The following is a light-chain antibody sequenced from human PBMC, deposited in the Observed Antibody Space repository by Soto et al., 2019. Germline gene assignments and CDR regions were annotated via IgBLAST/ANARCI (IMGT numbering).Light chain of an antibody. CDR2: GNT. J-gene: IGLJ2*01. CDR1: SSNIGAGYD. CDR3: LSFDSSMSVV. Sequence: QSVLTQPPSVSGAPGQRVTISCTGSSSNIGAGYDVHWYQQLPGRAPKLLIYGNTNRPSGVPDRFSGSKSGTSASLAITGLPAEDAADYYCLSFDSSMSVVFGGGTKLTVL. V-gene: IGLV1-40*01.